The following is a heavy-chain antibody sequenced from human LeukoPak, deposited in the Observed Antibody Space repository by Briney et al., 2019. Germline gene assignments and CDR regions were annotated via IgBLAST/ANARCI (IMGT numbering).Heavy chain of an antibody. V-gene: IGHV3-73*01. D-gene: IGHD2/OR15-2a*01. Sequence: AGGSLRLSCAASAFTFSDSPIHWVRQASGKGLEWVGRIRSKANSYATTYAASVKGRFTISRDDSKNTAYLQMSSLRTEDTAVYYCTRVIESVWAIDSWGQGTLVTVSS. J-gene: IGHJ4*02. CDR3: TRVIESVWAIDS. CDR2: IRSKANSYAT. CDR1: AFTFSDSP.